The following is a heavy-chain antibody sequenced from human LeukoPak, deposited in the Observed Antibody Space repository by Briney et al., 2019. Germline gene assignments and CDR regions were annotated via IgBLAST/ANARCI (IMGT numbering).Heavy chain of an antibody. Sequence: GGSLRLSCAASGFTFSSYAMSWVRQAPGKGLEWVSAISGSGGSTYYADSVKGRFTISRDNSKNTLYLQMNGLRAEDTAVYYCANLQHDYSNYVGSFDYWGQGTLVTVSS. D-gene: IGHD4-11*01. CDR2: ISGSGGST. CDR3: ANLQHDYSNYVGSFDY. V-gene: IGHV3-23*01. CDR1: GFTFSSYA. J-gene: IGHJ4*02.